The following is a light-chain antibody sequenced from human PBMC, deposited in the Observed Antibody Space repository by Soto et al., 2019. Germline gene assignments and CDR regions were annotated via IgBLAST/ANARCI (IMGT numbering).Light chain of an antibody. CDR1: QSVSSY. CDR2: DAS. V-gene: IGKV3-11*01. J-gene: IGKJ5*01. CDR3: QQRRNWPPIT. Sequence: EIVLTQSPATLSLSPGERATLSCRASQSVSSYLAWYQQKPGQAPRLLIYDASNRATGIPARFSGSGSGTDFTLNISSLEPEDFEVYYCQQRRNWPPITFGQGTRLEIK.